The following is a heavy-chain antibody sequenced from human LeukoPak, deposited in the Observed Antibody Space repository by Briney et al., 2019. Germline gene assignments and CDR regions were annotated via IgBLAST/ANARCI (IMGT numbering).Heavy chain of an antibody. CDR3: ARPRTAKIPSAFDL. D-gene: IGHD5-18*01. CDR1: GFTFSNYA. V-gene: IGHV3-30*04. Sequence: GGSLRLSCAASGFTFSNYAMHWVRQAPGMGLEWLAVISHDGSNKFYADSVKGRFTISRDDSKNTLYLQMSSLRAEDTAVYSCARPRTAKIPSAFDLWGQGTLVTVSS. J-gene: IGHJ4*02. CDR2: ISHDGSNK.